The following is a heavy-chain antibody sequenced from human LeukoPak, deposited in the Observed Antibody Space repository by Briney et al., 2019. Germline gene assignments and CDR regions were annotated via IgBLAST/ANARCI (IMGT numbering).Heavy chain of an antibody. Sequence: SETLSLTCAVYGGSFSGYYWGWIRQPPGKGLEWIGSIYYSGSTYYNPSLKSRVTISVDTSKNQFSLKLSSVTAADTAVYYCARAKAYYDFWSGYQVNYYYTDVWGKGTTVTVSS. D-gene: IGHD3-3*01. CDR1: GGSFSGYY. V-gene: IGHV4-34*01. J-gene: IGHJ6*03. CDR2: IYYSGST. CDR3: ARAKAYYDFWSGYQVNYYYTDV.